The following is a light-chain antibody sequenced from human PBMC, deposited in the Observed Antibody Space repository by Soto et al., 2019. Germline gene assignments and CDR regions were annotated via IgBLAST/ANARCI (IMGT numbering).Light chain of an antibody. V-gene: IGKV1-39*01. CDR1: QSVSGY. CDR3: QQTYTSPRT. CDR2: AAS. Sequence: DIHMTQSPSPQPTSLAHKLSINCXTSQSVSGYLNWYQQEPGKAPKLLIYAASSLQSGVPSRFSGSGSGTDFSLTISSLQPEDFATYYCQQTYTSPRTFGQGTKVDIK. J-gene: IGKJ1*01.